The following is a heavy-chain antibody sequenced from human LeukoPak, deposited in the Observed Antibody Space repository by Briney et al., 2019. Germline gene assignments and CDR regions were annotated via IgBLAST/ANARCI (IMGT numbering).Heavy chain of an antibody. CDR3: ARGKRGIAVAGTVYYMDV. V-gene: IGHV4-34*01. D-gene: IGHD6-19*01. Sequence: PSETLSLTCAVYGGSFSGYYWSWIRQPPGKGLEWIGEINHSGSTNYNPSLKGRVTISVDTSKNQFSLKLSSVTAADTAVYYCARGKRGIAVAGTVYYMDVWGKGTTVTVSS. CDR2: INHSGST. CDR1: GGSFSGYY. J-gene: IGHJ6*03.